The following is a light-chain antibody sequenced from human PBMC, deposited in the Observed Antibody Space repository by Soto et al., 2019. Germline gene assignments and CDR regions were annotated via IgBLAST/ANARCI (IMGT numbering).Light chain of an antibody. Sequence: EIVLTQSPGTLSLSPGERATLSCRASQSVTSSHLAWYQQKPGQAPRLFIYGASSRATGIPDRFSGSGSGTDFTLTISRLEPEDFAVYHCQQYGNSPWTFGQGTKVEIK. J-gene: IGKJ1*01. CDR1: QSVTSSH. CDR3: QQYGNSPWT. V-gene: IGKV3-20*01. CDR2: GAS.